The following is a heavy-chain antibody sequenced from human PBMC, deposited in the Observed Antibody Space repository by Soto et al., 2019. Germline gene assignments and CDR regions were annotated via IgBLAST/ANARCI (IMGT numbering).Heavy chain of an antibody. Sequence: GGSLRLSCAASGFTFSSYGMHWVRQAPGKGLEWVAVIWYDGSNKYYADSVKGRFTISRDNSKNTLYLQMNSLRAEDTAVYYCARVALEWLLYPNYYYYYMDVWGKGTTVTVSS. CDR2: IWYDGSNK. CDR3: ARVALEWLLYPNYYYYYMDV. J-gene: IGHJ6*03. V-gene: IGHV3-33*01. D-gene: IGHD3-3*01. CDR1: GFTFSSYG.